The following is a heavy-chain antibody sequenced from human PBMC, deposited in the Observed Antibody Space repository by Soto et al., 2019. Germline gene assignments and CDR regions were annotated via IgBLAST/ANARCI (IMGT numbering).Heavy chain of an antibody. V-gene: IGHV3-21*01. Sequence: EVQLVESGGGLVKPGGSLRLSCAASGFTFSSYSMNWVRQAPGKGLEWVSSISSSSSYIYYADSVKGRFTISRANAKNSLYLQMNSLRAADTAVYYCARSHTYGGGDCYSSYYYGMDVWGQGTTVTVSS. CDR2: ISSSSSYI. J-gene: IGHJ6*02. CDR3: ARSHTYGGGDCYSSYYYGMDV. CDR1: GFTFSSYS. D-gene: IGHD2-21*02.